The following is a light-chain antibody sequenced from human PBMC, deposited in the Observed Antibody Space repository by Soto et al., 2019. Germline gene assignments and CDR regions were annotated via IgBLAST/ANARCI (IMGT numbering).Light chain of an antibody. CDR1: QSVSSSY. V-gene: IGKV3-20*01. CDR3: QQYGGSPPEYT. J-gene: IGKJ2*01. Sequence: EIVLTQSPGTLSLSPGERATLSCRASQSVSSSYLAWYQQKPGQAPRLLIYGASSRAAGIPDRFSGSGSGTDFTLTISRLEPEDFSVYYCQQYGGSPPEYTFGQGTELEIK. CDR2: GAS.